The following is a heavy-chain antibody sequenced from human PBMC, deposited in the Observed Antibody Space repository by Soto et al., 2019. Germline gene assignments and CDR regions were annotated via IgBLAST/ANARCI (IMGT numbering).Heavy chain of an antibody. CDR3: ARAPSGCSGGSCYSFWFDP. V-gene: IGHV4-31*03. CDR1: GGSISSGGYY. CDR2: IYYSGST. Sequence: QVQLQESGPGLVKPSQTLSLTCTVSGGSISSGGYYWSWIRQHPGKGLAWIGYIYYSGSTYYNPSLTSRLTISVDTTKNRFSLKLSSVTAADTAVYYCARAPSGCSGGSCYSFWFDPWGQGTLVTVSS. D-gene: IGHD2-15*01. J-gene: IGHJ5*02.